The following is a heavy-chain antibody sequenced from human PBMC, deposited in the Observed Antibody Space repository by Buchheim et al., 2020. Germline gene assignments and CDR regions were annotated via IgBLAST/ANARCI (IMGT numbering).Heavy chain of an antibody. CDR3: ATETLVGPTHFDY. V-gene: IGHV4-59*01. CDR1: GGSISSYY. CDR2: IYYSGST. J-gene: IGHJ4*02. D-gene: IGHD1-26*01. Sequence: QVQLQESGLGLVKPSETLSLTCTVSGGSISSYYWSWIRQPPGKGLEWIGYIYYSGSTNYNPSLKSRVTISVDTSKNQFSLKLSSVTAADTAVYYCATETLVGPTHFDYWGQGTL.